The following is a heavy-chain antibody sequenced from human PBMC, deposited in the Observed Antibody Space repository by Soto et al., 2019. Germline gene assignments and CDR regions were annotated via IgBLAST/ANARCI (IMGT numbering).Heavy chain of an antibody. Sequence: SVQGSCEASGGTFRSYAISWVRPAPGQGREWMGGIITIFGTANYAQKSQDRVTITADDSTNTAYMEQSSLRSEDTAVNYCASEQSSRPKPLNGLDHWGQGTLVTVSS. CDR1: GGTFRSYA. CDR3: ASEQSSRPKPLNGLDH. J-gene: IGHJ5*02. CDR2: IITIFGTA. D-gene: IGHD6-6*01. V-gene: IGHV1-69*01.